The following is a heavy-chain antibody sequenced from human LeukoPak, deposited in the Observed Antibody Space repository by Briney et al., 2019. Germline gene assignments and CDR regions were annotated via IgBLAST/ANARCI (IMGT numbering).Heavy chain of an antibody. CDR3: ARALYGSGTYYYAFDP. V-gene: IGHV1-2*04. CDR2: INPNTGGT. D-gene: IGHD3-10*01. Sequence: ASVKVSCKASGYTFNNHHMNWVRQAPGQGLEWMGWINPNTGGTNYAQKFQGWVTMTRDTSISTAYMELSRLRSDDTAVYYCARALYGSGTYYYAFDPWGQGTLVTVSS. CDR1: GYTFNNHH. J-gene: IGHJ5*02.